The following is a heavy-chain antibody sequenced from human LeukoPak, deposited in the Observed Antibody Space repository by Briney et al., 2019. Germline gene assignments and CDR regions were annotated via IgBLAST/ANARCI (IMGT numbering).Heavy chain of an antibody. CDR1: GFTFDDYA. J-gene: IGHJ4*02. CDR3: AKDMTAATTHNFDY. D-gene: IGHD2-15*01. V-gene: IGHV3-9*01. CDR2: ISWNSGSI. Sequence: PGRSLRLSCAASGFTFDDYAMHWVRHAPGKGLEGVSGISWNSGSIGYADSVKGRFTISRDNAKNSLYLQMNSLRAEDTALYYCAKDMTAATTHNFDYWGQGTLVTVSS.